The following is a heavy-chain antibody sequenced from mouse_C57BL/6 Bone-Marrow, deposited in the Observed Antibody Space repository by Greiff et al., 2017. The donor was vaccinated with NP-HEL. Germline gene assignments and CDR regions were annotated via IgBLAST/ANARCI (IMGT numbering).Heavy chain of an antibody. CDR2: ILPGSGST. D-gene: IGHD2-12*01. Sequence: VQLQQSGAELMKPGASVKLSCKVTGYTFTGYWIEWVKQRPGHGLEWIGEILPGSGSTNYNEKFKGKATFTADTSSNTAYMQLRSLTTEDSAIYYCARLRRPYFDYWGQGTTLTVSS. V-gene: IGHV1-9*01. CDR3: ARLRRPYFDY. CDR1: GYTFTGYW. J-gene: IGHJ2*01.